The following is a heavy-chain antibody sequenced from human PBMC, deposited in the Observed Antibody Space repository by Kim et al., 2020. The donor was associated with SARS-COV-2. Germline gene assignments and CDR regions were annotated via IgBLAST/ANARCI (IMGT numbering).Heavy chain of an antibody. Sequence: ASVKVSCKASGYTFTSYDINWVRQATGQGLEWMGWMNPNSGNTGYAQKFQGRVTMTRNTSISTAYMELSSLRSEDTAVYYCARVMWFGANWYFDLWGRGTLVTASS. CDR3: ARVMWFGANWYFDL. J-gene: IGHJ2*01. V-gene: IGHV1-8*01. D-gene: IGHD3-10*01. CDR1: GYTFTSYD. CDR2: MNPNSGNT.